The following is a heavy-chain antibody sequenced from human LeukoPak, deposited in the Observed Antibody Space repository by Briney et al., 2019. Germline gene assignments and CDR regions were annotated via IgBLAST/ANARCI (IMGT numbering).Heavy chain of an antibody. CDR1: GYSFCSYW. J-gene: IGHJ4*02. CDR2: IYPGNSDT. D-gene: IGHD2-2*01. CDR3: ARRLGCSSTSCYWYFDY. Sequence: GESLKISCKGSGYSFCSYWIGWVRQMPEKGLEWMGIIYPGNSDTRYSPSFQGQVTISAAKSITTAYLQWSSLKASNTAMYYCARRLGCSSTSCYWYFDYWGQGTLVTVSS. V-gene: IGHV5-51*01.